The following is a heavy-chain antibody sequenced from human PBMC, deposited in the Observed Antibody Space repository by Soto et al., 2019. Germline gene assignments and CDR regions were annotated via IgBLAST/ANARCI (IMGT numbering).Heavy chain of an antibody. J-gene: IGHJ3*02. V-gene: IGHV5-51*01. D-gene: IGHD3-22*01. CDR3: ARRPYYDNPLGSDAFAI. Sequence: LGESLKISCKGFGYIFANYWIAWVRQMPGKGLEWMGIIYPGDSETTYSPSFQGQVTISADKSISTAYLQWSSLKASDTAVYYCARRPYYDNPLGSDAFAIWGPGTKVTVSS. CDR1: GYIFANYW. CDR2: IYPGDSET.